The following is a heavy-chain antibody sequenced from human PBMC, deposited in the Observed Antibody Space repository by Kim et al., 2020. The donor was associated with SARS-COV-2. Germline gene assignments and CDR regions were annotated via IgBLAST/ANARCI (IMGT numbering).Heavy chain of an antibody. Sequence: GGSLRLSCAASGFTFDDYAMHWVRQAPGKGLEWVSGISWNSGSIGYADSVKGRFTISRDNAKNSLYLQMNSLRAEDTALYYCAKALPVYDFWSGYYVDSWYFDLWGRGTLVTVSS. CDR2: ISWNSGSI. CDR1: GFTFDDYA. V-gene: IGHV3-9*01. CDR3: AKALPVYDFWSGYYVDSWYFDL. J-gene: IGHJ2*01. D-gene: IGHD3-3*01.